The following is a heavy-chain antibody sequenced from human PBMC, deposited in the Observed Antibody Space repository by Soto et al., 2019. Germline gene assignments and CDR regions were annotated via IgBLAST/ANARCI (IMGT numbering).Heavy chain of an antibody. J-gene: IGHJ4*02. CDR3: ARTLSSGSYYKAPLDY. V-gene: IGHV1-8*01. Sequence: ASVKVSFRAAGYTFTSYDINWGRQATGQGLEWMGWMNPNSGNTGYAQKFQGRVTMTRSTSISTAYMELSSLRSEDTAVYYCARTLSSGSYYKAPLDYWGQGTLVTVSS. D-gene: IGHD3-10*01. CDR2: MNPNSGNT. CDR1: GYTFTSYD.